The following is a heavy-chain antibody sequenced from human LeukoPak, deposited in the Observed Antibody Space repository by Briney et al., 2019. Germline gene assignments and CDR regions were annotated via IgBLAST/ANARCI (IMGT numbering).Heavy chain of an antibody. J-gene: IGHJ5*02. V-gene: IGHV3-23*01. D-gene: IGHD6-6*01. CDR1: GFTFNRHA. CDR2: ISGSDGST. CDR3: AKGKGYSSSSSDH. Sequence: GGSLRLSCAASGFTFNRHAMNWVRQAPGKGLEGVSAISGSDGSTYYADSVKGRFTISRDNSKPTPHLQMNSLRAEDTAVYHCAKGKGYSSSSSDHWGQGTLVTVSS.